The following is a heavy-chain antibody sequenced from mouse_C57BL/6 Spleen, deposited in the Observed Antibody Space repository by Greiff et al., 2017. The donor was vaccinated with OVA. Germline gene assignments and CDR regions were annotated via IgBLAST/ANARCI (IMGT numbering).Heavy chain of an antibody. D-gene: IGHD1-1*01. CDR3: ARSSTTVVSRGDAMDY. V-gene: IGHV14-2*01. CDR1: GFNIKDYY. J-gene: IGHJ4*01. CDR2: IDPEDGET. Sequence: VQLQQSGAELVKPGASVKLSCTASGFNIKDYYMHWVKQRTEQGLEWIGRIDPEDGETKYAPKFQGKATITADTSSNTAYLQLSSLTSEHTAVYYCARSSTTVVSRGDAMDYWGQGTSVTVSS.